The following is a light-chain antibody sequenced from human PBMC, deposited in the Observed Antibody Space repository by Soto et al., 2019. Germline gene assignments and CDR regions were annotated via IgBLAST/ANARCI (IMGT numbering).Light chain of an antibody. V-gene: IGKV1-5*03. CDR2: KAS. J-gene: IGKJ2*01. CDR3: QQYNSYSSYT. Sequence: DSQMTQSPSTLSASVGDRVTITCRASQSISSWLAWYQQKPGKAPKLLIYKASSLESGVPSRFSGSGSGTEFTLTISSLQPDDFATYYCQQYNSYSSYTFGQGDQAGDQT. CDR1: QSISSW.